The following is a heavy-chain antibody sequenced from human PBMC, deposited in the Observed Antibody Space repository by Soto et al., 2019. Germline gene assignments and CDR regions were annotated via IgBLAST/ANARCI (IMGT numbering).Heavy chain of an antibody. CDR3: ARGGGVGVAGSAAFDM. D-gene: IGHD3-3*01. V-gene: IGHV1-2*02. Sequence: QLHLVQSGAVVKKPGASVTVSCSASGYPVTAYYMHWVRQAPGRGLEWMGGINPATGAAKYTQTFQGRVTMSRDTSTSTVFMELSGLISADTAVFYCARGGGVGVAGSAAFDMWGQGTLVTVSS. J-gene: IGHJ3*02. CDR2: INPATGAA. CDR1: GYPVTAYY.